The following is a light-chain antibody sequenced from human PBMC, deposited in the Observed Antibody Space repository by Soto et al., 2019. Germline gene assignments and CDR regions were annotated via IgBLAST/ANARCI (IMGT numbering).Light chain of an antibody. V-gene: IGLV2-23*01. CDR2: EGT. J-gene: IGLJ1*01. CDR1: NSDVGTHNL. CDR3: CSYALL. Sequence: QSVLTQPASVSGSPGQSITISCTGTNSDVGTHNLVSWYQQHPGKAPKLIIYEGTKRPSGVSNRFSGSKSGNTGSLTISGLQAEDEADYYCCSYALLFGTGTKVTVL.